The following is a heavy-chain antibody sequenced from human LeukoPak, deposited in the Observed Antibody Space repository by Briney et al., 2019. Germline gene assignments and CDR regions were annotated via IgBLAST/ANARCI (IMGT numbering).Heavy chain of an antibody. CDR1: GFTFSSYW. V-gene: IGHV3-74*01. J-gene: IGHJ4*02. CDR2: INSDGSST. D-gene: IGHD2-2*01. CDR3: ARWGVVPAFDY. Sequence: GGSLRLSCAASGFTFSSYWMHWVRQAPGKGLVWVSRINSDGSSTSYADSVKGRFTISRDNAKNTLYLQMNSLRAEDTAVYYCARWGVVPAFDYWGQGTLVTVSS.